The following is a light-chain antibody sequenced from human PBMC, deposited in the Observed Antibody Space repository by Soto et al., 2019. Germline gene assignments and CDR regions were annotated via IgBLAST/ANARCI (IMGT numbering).Light chain of an antibody. V-gene: IGLV2-14*02. CDR2: DVS. J-gene: IGLJ2*01. CDR3: CSYSSSTTRV. Sequence: QSVLTQPASVSGSPGQSITISCTGTSSDVGNYNLVSWYQQHPGKAPKLMIYDVSNRPSGVSIRFSGSKSDNTASLTNSGLQAEDEADYYCCSYSSSTTRVFGGGTKVTVL. CDR1: SSDVGNYNL.